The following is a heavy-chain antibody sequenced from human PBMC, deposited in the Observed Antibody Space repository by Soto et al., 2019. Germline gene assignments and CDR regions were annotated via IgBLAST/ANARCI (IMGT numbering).Heavy chain of an antibody. J-gene: IGHJ6*02. CDR2: IDPSDSYT. V-gene: IGHV5-10-1*01. CDR3: ARRYYYDSSGPEGGDYYYGMDV. CDR1: GYSFTSYW. Sequence: GESLKISCKGSGYSFTSYWISWVRQMPGKGLERMGRIDPSDSYTNYSPSFQGHVTISADKSISTAYLQWSSLKASDTAMYYCARRYYYDSSGPEGGDYYYGMDVWGQGTTVTVSS. D-gene: IGHD3-22*01.